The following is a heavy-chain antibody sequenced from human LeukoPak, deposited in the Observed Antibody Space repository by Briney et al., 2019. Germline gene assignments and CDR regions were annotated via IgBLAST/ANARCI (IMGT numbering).Heavy chain of an antibody. Sequence: SVKVSCKASGGTFSSYAISWVRQAPGQGLEWMGGIIPIFGTANYAQKFQGRVTITADKSTSTAYMELSSLRSEDTAVYYCASTHSSSWIPRLVGHNYYYYYYYMDVWGKGTTVTVSS. CDR2: IIPIFGTA. V-gene: IGHV1-69*06. CDR1: GGTFSSYA. CDR3: ASTHSSSWIPRLVGHNYYYYYYYMDV. J-gene: IGHJ6*03. D-gene: IGHD6-13*01.